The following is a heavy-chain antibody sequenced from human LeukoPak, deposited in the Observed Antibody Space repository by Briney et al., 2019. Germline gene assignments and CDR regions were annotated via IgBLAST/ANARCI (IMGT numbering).Heavy chain of an antibody. CDR1: GFTFSSYA. CDR3: VRGYSFGPYGMDV. D-gene: IGHD2-15*01. Sequence: QPGRSLRLSCAASGFTFSSYAMHWVCQAPGKGLEYVSAISDSGGGTYYADSVKGRFTISRDNSKNTLYLQMSSLRAEDTAVYFCVRGYSFGPYGMDVWGQGTTVTVSS. CDR2: ISDSGGGT. J-gene: IGHJ6*02. V-gene: IGHV3-64D*09.